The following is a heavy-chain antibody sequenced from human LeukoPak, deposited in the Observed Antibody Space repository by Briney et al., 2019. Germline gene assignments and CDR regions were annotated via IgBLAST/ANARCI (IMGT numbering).Heavy chain of an antibody. CDR1: GFTFDDYA. CDR3: AKGGSGSYWNAFDI. Sequence: GGSLRLSCAASGFTFDDYAMHWVRQAPGKGLEWVSGISWNSGSIGYADSVKGRFTISRDNAKNSLYLQMNSLRAEDMALYYCAKGGSGSYWNAFDIWGQGTMVTVSS. J-gene: IGHJ3*02. CDR2: ISWNSGSI. D-gene: IGHD1-26*01. V-gene: IGHV3-9*03.